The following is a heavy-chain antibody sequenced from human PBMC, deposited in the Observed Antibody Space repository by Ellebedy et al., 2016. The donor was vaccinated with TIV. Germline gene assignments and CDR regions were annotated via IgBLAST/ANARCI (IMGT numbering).Heavy chain of an antibody. D-gene: IGHD1-7*01. J-gene: IGHJ6*02. V-gene: IGHV3-23*01. CDR1: GFTFNFYA. Sequence: GGSLSLSCAASGFTFNFYAMSWVRQAPGQELEWFSGVSGSGGITDSATSVKGRFTISRDNSKRTLYLQMNSLRADDSAIYYCAKDLKCELRSEYCYYAMDVWGQGTTVTVS. CDR3: AKDLKCELRSEYCYYAMDV. CDR2: VSGSGGIT.